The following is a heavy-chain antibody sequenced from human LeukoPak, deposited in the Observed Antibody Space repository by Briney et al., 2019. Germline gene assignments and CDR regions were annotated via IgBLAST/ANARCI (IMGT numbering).Heavy chain of an antibody. CDR1: EFTFSTYW. J-gene: IGHJ3*02. D-gene: IGHD2-15*01. V-gene: IGHV3-7*01. CDR2: IKQDGSEK. Sequence: GGSLRLSCAASEFTFSTYWMSWVRQAPGKGLEWVADIKQDGSEKYYVHSVKGRFTISRQSAKNSLFLQMNSLRAEDTAVYYCARHRSGGSQDDAFDIWGQGTMVTVSS. CDR3: ARHRSGGSQDDAFDI.